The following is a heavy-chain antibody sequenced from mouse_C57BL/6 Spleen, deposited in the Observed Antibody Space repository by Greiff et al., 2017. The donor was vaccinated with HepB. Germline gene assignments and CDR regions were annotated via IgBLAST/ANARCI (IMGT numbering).Heavy chain of an antibody. Sequence: DVKLQESGPGLVKPSQSLSLTCSVTGYSITSGYYWNWIRQFPGNKLEWMGYISYDGSNNYNPSLKNRISITRDTSKNQFFLKLNSVTTEDTATYYCARGPRWYFDVWGTGTTVTVSS. V-gene: IGHV3-6*01. CDR2: ISYDGSN. CDR1: GYSITSGYY. J-gene: IGHJ1*03. CDR3: ARGPRWYFDV.